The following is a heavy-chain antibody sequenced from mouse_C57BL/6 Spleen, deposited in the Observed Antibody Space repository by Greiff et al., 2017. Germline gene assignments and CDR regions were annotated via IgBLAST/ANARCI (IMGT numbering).Heavy chain of an antibody. V-gene: IGHV14-4*01. CDR1: GFNFKVYC. Sequence: EVKLQESGAELVRPGASVKLSCTASGFNFKVYCMHWVKQRPVQGLEWIGWLDPENGATEYASKFQGKATITADSSSNTAYLQLSGLTSEDAAVYYCAVVCDAGAWFAYGGQGTLVTVSA. CDR2: LDPENGAT. J-gene: IGHJ3*01. D-gene: IGHD1-1*02. CDR3: AVVCDAGAWFAY.